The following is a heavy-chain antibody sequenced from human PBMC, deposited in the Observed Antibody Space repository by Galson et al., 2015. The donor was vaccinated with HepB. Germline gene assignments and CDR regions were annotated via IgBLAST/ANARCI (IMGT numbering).Heavy chain of an antibody. CDR2: IRSKGYGGTT. Sequence: SLRLSCAASGFTLGDYAMSWFRQAPGKGLEWVGSIRSKGYGGTTEYAASVKGRFTISRDDSKSIAYLRMNSLKIEDTAVYYCTRDRKGGYGPFDYWGQGTLVTVSS. D-gene: IGHD5-12*01. J-gene: IGHJ4*02. CDR1: GFTLGDYA. CDR3: TRDRKGGYGPFDY. V-gene: IGHV3-49*03.